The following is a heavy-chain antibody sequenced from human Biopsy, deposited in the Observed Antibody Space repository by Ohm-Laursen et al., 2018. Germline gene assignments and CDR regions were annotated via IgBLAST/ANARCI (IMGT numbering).Heavy chain of an antibody. D-gene: IGHD1-26*01. CDR3: ARVGAGAPSIDYFDY. CDR1: GGSIGSFF. Sequence: TLSLTCTVSGGSIGSFFWSWIRQPPGKGLEWIGYIYYSGSINYNPSLRSRVTISVDRSKNQFSLELSSVTAADTAVYYCARVGAGAPSIDYFDYWGQGALVTVSS. CDR2: IYYSGSI. V-gene: IGHV4-59*01. J-gene: IGHJ4*02.